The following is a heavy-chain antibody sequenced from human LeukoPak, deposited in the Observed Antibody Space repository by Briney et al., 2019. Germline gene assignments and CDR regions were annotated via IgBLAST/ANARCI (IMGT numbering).Heavy chain of an antibody. CDR1: GYTFTSYY. CDR2: INPSGGST. V-gene: IGHV1-46*01. D-gene: IGHD3-9*01. J-gene: IGHJ6*03. Sequence: ASVKVSCKASGYTFTSYYMHWVRQAPGQGLEWMGIINPSGGSTSYAQKFQGRVTMTRDMSTSTVYMELSSLRSEDTAVYYCAREPYYDILTGYSRSYYMDAWGKGTTVTISS. CDR3: AREPYYDILTGYSRSYYMDA.